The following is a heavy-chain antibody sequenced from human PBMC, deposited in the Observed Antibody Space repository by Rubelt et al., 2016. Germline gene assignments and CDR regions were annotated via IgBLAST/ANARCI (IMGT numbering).Heavy chain of an antibody. CDR3: ARGTLGYLDL. D-gene: IGHD2-2*01. J-gene: IGHJ2*01. Sequence: GESGGGLVQPGRSLRLSCSASGFTFSTYAMHWVRQAPGKGLEWVAVISSDGNDKYYADSVKGRFTISRDNSKNTLYLQMNSLRAEDTAVYYCARGTLGYLDLWGRGTLVTVSS. CDR1: GFTFSTYA. V-gene: IGHV3-30*04. CDR2: ISSDGNDK.